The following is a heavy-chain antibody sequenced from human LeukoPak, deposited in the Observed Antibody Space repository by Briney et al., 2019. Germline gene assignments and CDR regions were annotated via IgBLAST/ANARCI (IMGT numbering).Heavy chain of an antibody. CDR3: AKEDSSSSRYYFEY. CDR2: ISGGGGGT. CDR1: GFAFSSYA. D-gene: IGHD6-6*01. V-gene: IGHV3-23*01. Sequence: GGSLRLSCAASGFAFSSYARSWVRQAPGTGLEWVSSISGGGGGTYYADSVKGRFTISRDNAKNTRYLQMNSLRAEDTAVYYCAKEDSSSSRYYFEYWGQGALVTVSS. J-gene: IGHJ4*02.